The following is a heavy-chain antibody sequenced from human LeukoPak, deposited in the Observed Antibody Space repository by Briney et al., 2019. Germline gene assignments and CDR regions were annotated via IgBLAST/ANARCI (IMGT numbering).Heavy chain of an antibody. CDR1: GFSFSSYG. V-gene: IGHV3-33*01. CDR3: ARGSNSGYSIDS. D-gene: IGHD3-22*01. J-gene: IGHJ4*02. Sequence: PGGSLRLSCAVSGFSFSSYGMLWVRQAPGQGLEWVAVIWYDGSNENYADSVKSRFTISRDNSKNTLYLQMNSLRAEDTAVYFCARGSNSGYSIDSWGQGTLVTVSS. CDR2: IWYDGSNE.